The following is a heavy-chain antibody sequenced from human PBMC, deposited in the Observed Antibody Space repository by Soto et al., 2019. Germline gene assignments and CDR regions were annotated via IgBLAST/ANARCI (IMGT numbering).Heavy chain of an antibody. CDR2: INHSGST. V-gene: IGHV4-34*01. D-gene: IGHD3-10*01. CDR3: ECGYIWFGELTDGTLTDY. J-gene: IGHJ4*02. CDR1: GGSFSGYY. Sequence: SETLSLGCAVYGGSFSGYYWSWVRQPPGKGLGWIGRINHSGSTNYNPSLKCRVTISVDTSRNKFSLKLNSVTAADTAVYYCECGYIWFGELTDGTLTDYCGQGSPVTVST.